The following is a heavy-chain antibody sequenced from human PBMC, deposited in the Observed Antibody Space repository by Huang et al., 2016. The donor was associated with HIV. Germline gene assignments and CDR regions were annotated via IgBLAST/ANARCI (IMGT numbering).Heavy chain of an antibody. J-gene: IGHJ1*01. CDR2: IWYDGRNK. Sequence: QVQLVESGGGVVQPGRSLRLSCAASGFTFSSYGMHWVRQAPGKGLGWVEVIWYDGRNKYYADSVKGRFTISRDNSKNTLYLQMNSLKTEDMAVYYCALKGDSSGWEYFRHWGQGTLVTVSS. D-gene: IGHD6-19*01. CDR3: ALKGDSSGWEYFRH. CDR1: GFTFSSYG. V-gene: IGHV3-33*08.